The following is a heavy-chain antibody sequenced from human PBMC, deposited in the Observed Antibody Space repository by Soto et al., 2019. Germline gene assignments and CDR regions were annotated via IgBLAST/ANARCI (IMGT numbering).Heavy chain of an antibody. V-gene: IGHV1-46*01. J-gene: IGHJ6*02. CDR3: AGGQASHFARDV. Sequence: QVQLVQSGAEVKKPGASVKVSCKASGYTFTFYHIHWVRQAPGQGLEWMGIINPAGPTTTYAQKFQGSVTMSRDTSTNTVYMELSSLRSEDTGVYYCAGGQASHFARDVWGQGTAVTVSS. CDR1: GYTFTFYH. CDR2: INPAGPTT.